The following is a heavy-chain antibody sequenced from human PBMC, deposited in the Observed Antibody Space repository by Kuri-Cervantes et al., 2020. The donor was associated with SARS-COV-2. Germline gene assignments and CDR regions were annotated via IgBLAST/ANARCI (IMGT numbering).Heavy chain of an antibody. D-gene: IGHD2-2*02. CDR2: IIPIFGTA. CDR3: ARPYCSSTSCYTEEPYYYDMDV. V-gene: IGHV1-69*13. Sequence: SSENVSCKASGGTLSSYAISWVRQAPGQGLEWMGGIIPIFGTANYAQKFQGRVTNTADESTSTAYMELSSLRSEDTAVYYRARPYCSSTSCYTEEPYYYDMDVWGQGTMVTVSS. CDR1: GGTLSSYA. J-gene: IGHJ6*02.